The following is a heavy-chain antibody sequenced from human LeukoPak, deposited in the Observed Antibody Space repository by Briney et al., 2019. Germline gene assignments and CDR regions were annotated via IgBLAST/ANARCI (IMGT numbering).Heavy chain of an antibody. V-gene: IGHV3-53*01. CDR2: IYSGGST. CDR3: ARIKDTAIPYYFDY. Sequence: PGRSLRLSCAASGFTVSSNYMTWVRQAPGKGLEWVSVIYSGGSTYYADSVKGRFTISRDNSKNTVYLQMNSLRAEDTAVYYCARIKDTAIPYYFDYWGQGTLVTVSS. CDR1: GFTVSSNY. J-gene: IGHJ4*02. D-gene: IGHD5-18*01.